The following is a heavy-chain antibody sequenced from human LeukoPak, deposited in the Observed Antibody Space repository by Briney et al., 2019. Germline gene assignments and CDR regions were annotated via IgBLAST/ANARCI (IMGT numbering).Heavy chain of an antibody. J-gene: IGHJ6*03. CDR1: GGTFSSYA. D-gene: IGHD3-3*01. CDR2: IIPIFGTA. Sequence: LVKVSCKASGGTFSSYAISWVRQAPGQGLEWMGGIIPIFGTANYAQKFQGRVTITTDESTSTAYMELSSLRSEDTAVYYCARAAVTIFGVDYYMDVWGKGTTVTVSS. V-gene: IGHV1-69*05. CDR3: ARAAVTIFGVDYYMDV.